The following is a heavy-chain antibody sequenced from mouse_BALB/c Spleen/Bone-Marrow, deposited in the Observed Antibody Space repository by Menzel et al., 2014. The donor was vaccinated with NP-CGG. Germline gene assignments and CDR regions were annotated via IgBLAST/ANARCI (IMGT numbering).Heavy chain of an antibody. CDR2: IRNKPNGYTT. CDR1: GFTFTDYY. V-gene: IGHV7-3*02. D-gene: IGHD1-1*01. J-gene: IGHJ2*01. Sequence: EVKLVESGGGLVQPGGSLRLSCATSGFTFTDYYMSWIRQPPGKALEWLGFIRNKPNGYTTEYSASVKGRFTISRDNSQSILYLQMNTLRVEDSATYYCTRDMGLLRFVYWGQGTTLTVSS. CDR3: TRDMGLLRFVY.